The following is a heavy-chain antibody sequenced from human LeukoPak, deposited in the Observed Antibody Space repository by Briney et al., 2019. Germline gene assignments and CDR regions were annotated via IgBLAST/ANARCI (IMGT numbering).Heavy chain of an antibody. CDR1: GFTFSNYG. CDR2: ISEDGINK. CDR3: AKDRETTASGTFDY. V-gene: IGHV3-30*18. D-gene: IGHD6-13*01. Sequence: PGGSLRLSCAASGFTFSNYGMHCVRQAPGKGLEWVAGISEDGINKYYADSVKARFTISRDNSNNTLFLQMNNLRADDTAVYYCAKDRETTASGTFDYWGQGALVTVS. J-gene: IGHJ4*02.